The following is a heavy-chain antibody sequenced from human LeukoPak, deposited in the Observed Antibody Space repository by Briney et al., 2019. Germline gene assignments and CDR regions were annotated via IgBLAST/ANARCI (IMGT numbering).Heavy chain of an antibody. J-gene: IGHJ3*02. CDR2: IDPYSGNT. CDR3: ARGVGNEGLTI. Sequence: ASVKVSCKASGYTFKSYAITWVRQAPGHGLEWMGWIDPYSGNTNYAQKFQGRVTMTTETFTSTAEMEVTSLRSDDTAVYYCARGVGNEGLTIWGQGTLVTVSS. CDR1: GYTFKSYA. D-gene: IGHD1-26*01. V-gene: IGHV1-18*01.